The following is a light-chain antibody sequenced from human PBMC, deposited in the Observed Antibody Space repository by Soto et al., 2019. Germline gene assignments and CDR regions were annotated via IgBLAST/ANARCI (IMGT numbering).Light chain of an antibody. CDR3: SSYTSSSTRV. CDR2: DVS. Sequence: QSALTQPASVSGSPGQSITISCTGTSSDVGSYNYVSWYQQYPGKAPKLMIYDVSNRPSGVSYRFSGSKSGNTASLTISGLQAEDEADYYCSSYTSSSTRVFGGGTKVTVL. V-gene: IGLV2-14*01. J-gene: IGLJ3*02. CDR1: SSDVGSYNY.